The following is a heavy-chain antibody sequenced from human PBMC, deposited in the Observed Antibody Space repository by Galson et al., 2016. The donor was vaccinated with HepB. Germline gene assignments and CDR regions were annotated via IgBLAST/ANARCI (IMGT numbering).Heavy chain of an antibody. V-gene: IGHV3-11*01. J-gene: IGHJ5*01. CDR2: ISSSSTTI. Sequence: SLRLSCAASGFTFSDYCMSWIRQAPGKGLEWVSYISSSSTTILYADSVKGRFTVSRDNAKNSLYLQMNSLRAEDTAVYYCAREARLRYLDSWGQGTLVTVSS. CDR1: GFTFSDYC. D-gene: IGHD3-9*01. CDR3: AREARLRYLDS.